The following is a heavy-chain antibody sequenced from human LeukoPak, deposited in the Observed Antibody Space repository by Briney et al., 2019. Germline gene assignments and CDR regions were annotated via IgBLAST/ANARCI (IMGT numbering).Heavy chain of an antibody. J-gene: IGHJ4*02. Sequence: GGSLRLSCAASGFTFSSYSMAWVRQAPGEGLEWVSSISRDSNYIYYEDSVKGRFTVSRENAKNSLYLQMTSLRADDTAVYCCVKERAAVFENWGQGTLVTVSS. CDR1: GFTFSSYS. CDR3: VKERAAVFEN. D-gene: IGHD6-13*01. V-gene: IGHV3-21*01. CDR2: ISRDSNYI.